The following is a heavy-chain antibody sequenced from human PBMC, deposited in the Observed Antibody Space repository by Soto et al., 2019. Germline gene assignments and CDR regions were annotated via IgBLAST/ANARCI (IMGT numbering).Heavy chain of an antibody. D-gene: IGHD6-19*01. CDR1: GYSFTSYW. CDR2: IVPSDSYT. J-gene: IGHJ6*02. Sequence: PGESLKISCKGSGYSFTSYWISWVRQMPGKGLEWMGRIVPSDSYTNYSPSFQGHVTISADKSISTAYLQWSSLKASDTAMYYCARQNSGWYGYYYYGMDVWGQGTTVTVSS. V-gene: IGHV5-10-1*01. CDR3: ARQNSGWYGYYYYGMDV.